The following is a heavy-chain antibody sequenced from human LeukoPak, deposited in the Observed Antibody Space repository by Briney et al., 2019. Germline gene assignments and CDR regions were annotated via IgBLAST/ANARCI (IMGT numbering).Heavy chain of an antibody. CDR3: ARDRGSGSYYTLDY. D-gene: IGHD3-10*01. CDR1: GYTFTGYY. V-gene: IGHV1-2*02. J-gene: IGHJ4*02. Sequence: ASVKVSCKASGYTFTGYYMHWVRQAPGQGLEWMGWINPNSGGTNYAQKFQGRVTMTRDTSISTAYMELSRLRSDDTAVYYCARDRGSGSYYTLDYWGQGTLATVSS. CDR2: INPNSGGT.